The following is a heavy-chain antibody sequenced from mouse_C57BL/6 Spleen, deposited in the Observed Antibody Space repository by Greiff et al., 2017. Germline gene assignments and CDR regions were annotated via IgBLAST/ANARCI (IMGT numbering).Heavy chain of an antibody. CDR3: ARRNYYGSSYDDD. V-gene: IGHV1-54*01. CDR2: INPGRGGT. Sequence: QVQLQQSGAELVRPGTSVKVSCTASGYAFTNYLIEWVKQRPGQGLEWLGVINPGRGGTNYNEKFKGKATLTADKSSSTAYMQLSSLTSEDAAVYFCARRNYYGSSYDDDWGQGTTLTVSS. J-gene: IGHJ2*01. D-gene: IGHD1-1*01. CDR1: GYAFTNYL.